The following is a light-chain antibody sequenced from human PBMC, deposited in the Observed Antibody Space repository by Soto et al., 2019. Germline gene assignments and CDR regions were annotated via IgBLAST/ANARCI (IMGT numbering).Light chain of an antibody. CDR1: SSDVGAYNY. Sequence: QSALTQPASVSGSPGQSINISCTGTSSDVGAYNYVSWYQQYPGKAPKYIIYDVTNRPSGVSYRFSGFKSGNTASLTISGLQAEDEAYYYCSSYTSSSTLYVFGSGTKLTAL. V-gene: IGLV2-14*03. J-gene: IGLJ1*01. CDR3: SSYTSSSTLYV. CDR2: DVT.